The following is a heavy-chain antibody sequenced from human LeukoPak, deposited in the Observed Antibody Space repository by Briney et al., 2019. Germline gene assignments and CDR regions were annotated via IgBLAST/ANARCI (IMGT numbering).Heavy chain of an antibody. CDR2: IRYDGSNK. Sequence: GGSLRLSCAASGFTFSSYGMHWVRQAPGKGLEWVAFIRYDGSNKYYADSVKGRFTISRDNSKNTLYLQMNSLRAEDTAAYYCAKWAIAAAGVDYWGQGTLVTVSS. CDR3: AKWAIAAAGVDY. V-gene: IGHV3-30*02. J-gene: IGHJ4*02. D-gene: IGHD6-13*01. CDR1: GFTFSSYG.